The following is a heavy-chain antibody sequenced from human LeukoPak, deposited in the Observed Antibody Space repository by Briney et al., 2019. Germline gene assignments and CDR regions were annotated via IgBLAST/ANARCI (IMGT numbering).Heavy chain of an antibody. CDR1: GFTFSSYS. CDR2: ISSSSSYI. J-gene: IGHJ4*02. V-gene: IGHV3-21*01. CDR3: ARDWGYGYSDQ. Sequence: GGSLRLSCAASGFTFSSYSMNWVRQAPGKGLEWVSSISSSSSYIYYADSVKGRFTVSRDNDKNAVYLQMNSLTDEDTAIYYCARDWGYGYSDQWGQGTLVTVSS. D-gene: IGHD4-11*01.